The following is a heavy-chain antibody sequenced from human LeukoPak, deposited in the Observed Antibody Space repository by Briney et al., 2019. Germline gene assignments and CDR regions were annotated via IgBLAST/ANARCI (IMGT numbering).Heavy chain of an antibody. CDR2: INSDGSST. CDR1: GFTFSSYW. J-gene: IGHJ3*02. V-gene: IGHV3-74*01. CDR3: VGAFNI. Sequence: PGGSLRLSCAASGFTFSSYWMHWVGQAPGKGLVWVSHINSDGSSTNYADSVKGRFTISRDNAKNTLYLQMNSLRAEDTAVYYCVGAFNIWGQGTMVTVSS.